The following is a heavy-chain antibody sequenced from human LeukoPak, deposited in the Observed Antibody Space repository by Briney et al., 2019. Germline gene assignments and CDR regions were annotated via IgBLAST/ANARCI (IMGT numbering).Heavy chain of an antibody. V-gene: IGHV3-21*01. CDR1: GFTFSSYS. CDR2: ISSSSSYI. CDR3: ARDGIGYLAYRDAFDI. J-gene: IGHJ3*02. D-gene: IGHD3-16*01. Sequence: PGGSLRLSCAASGFTFSSYSMNWVRQAPGKGLEWVSSISSSSSYIYYADSVKGRFTISRDNAKNSLYLQMNSLRAEDTAVYYCARDGIGYLAYRDAFDIWGQGTMVTVSS.